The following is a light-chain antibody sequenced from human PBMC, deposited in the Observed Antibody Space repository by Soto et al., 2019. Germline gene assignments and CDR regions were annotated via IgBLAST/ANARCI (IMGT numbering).Light chain of an antibody. V-gene: IGKV3-20*01. CDR3: QQYGSSPFP. J-gene: IGKJ3*01. CDR2: DAS. Sequence: IVLTQSPDTLSLSPGERATLSCRASQSVSSSYLAWYQQKPGQAPRLLIYDASTRATGIPDRFSGSGSGTDFTLTISRLEPEDFVVYYCQQYGSSPFPFGPGTKVDIK. CDR1: QSVSSSY.